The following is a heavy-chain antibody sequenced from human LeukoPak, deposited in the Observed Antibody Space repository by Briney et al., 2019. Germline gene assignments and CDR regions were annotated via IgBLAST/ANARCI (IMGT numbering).Heavy chain of an antibody. D-gene: IGHD6-19*01. CDR2: IYPGDSDT. V-gene: IGHV5-51*01. J-gene: IGHJ4*02. CDR3: ARRSGSGWYSYYFDY. CDR1: GYSFTSYW. Sequence: GESLKISCKGSGYSFTSYWIGWVRQMPGKGLEWMGIIYPGDSDTRYSPSFPGQVTISADKSISTAYLQWGSLKASDTAMYYCARRSGSGWYSYYFDYWGQGTLVTVSS.